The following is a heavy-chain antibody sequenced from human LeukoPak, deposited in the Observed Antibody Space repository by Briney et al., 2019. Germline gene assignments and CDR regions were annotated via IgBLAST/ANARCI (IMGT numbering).Heavy chain of an antibody. CDR3: ARWVTSPHTTVDY. Sequence: SETLSLTCTVSGVSISTYYWSWIRQPPGKGLEWIGYIYYSGTTNYNPSLKSRVTISVDTSKNQFSLKLSSVTAADTAVYYCARWVTSPHTTVDYWGQGTLVTVSS. V-gene: IGHV4-59*08. D-gene: IGHD4-17*01. CDR1: GVSISTYY. J-gene: IGHJ4*02. CDR2: IYYSGTT.